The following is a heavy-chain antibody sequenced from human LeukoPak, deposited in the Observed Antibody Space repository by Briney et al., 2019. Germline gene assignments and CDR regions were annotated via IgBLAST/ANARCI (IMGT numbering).Heavy chain of an antibody. D-gene: IGHD6-19*01. CDR3: TRNSGWYGVS. V-gene: IGHV4-59*01. Sequence: SETLSLTCTVSGGSISSYYWSWIRQPPGKGLEWIGYIYYSGSTNYNPSLKSRVTISVDTSKNQFSLKLSSVTAADTAVYYCTRNSGWYGVSWGQGTLVTVSS. J-gene: IGHJ4*02. CDR2: IYYSGST. CDR1: GGSISSYY.